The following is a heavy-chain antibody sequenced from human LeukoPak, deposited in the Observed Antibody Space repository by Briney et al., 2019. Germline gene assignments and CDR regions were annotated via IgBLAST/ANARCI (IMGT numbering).Heavy chain of an antibody. Sequence: GGSLRLSCAASGFTFSSYDMHWVRQATGKGLEWVSAIGTAGDTYYPGSVKGRFTISRENAKNSLYLQMNSLRAEDTAVYYCARLTVWGEAFDIWGQGTMVTVSS. V-gene: IGHV3-13*01. J-gene: IGHJ3*02. CDR3: ARLTVWGEAFDI. CDR1: GFTFSSYD. D-gene: IGHD3-16*01. CDR2: IGTAGDT.